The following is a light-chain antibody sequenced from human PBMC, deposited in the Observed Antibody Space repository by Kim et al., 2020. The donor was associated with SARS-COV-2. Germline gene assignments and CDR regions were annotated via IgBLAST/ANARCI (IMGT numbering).Light chain of an antibody. Sequence: PGQTARITCSGDALPKKYAYGYQQKSGQAPVLVIYEDSKRPSGIPERVSGSSSGTMATLTISGAQVEDEADYYCYSTDSSGNHWVFGGGTQLTVL. CDR3: YSTDSSGNHWV. CDR2: EDS. V-gene: IGLV3-10*01. J-gene: IGLJ3*02. CDR1: ALPKKY.